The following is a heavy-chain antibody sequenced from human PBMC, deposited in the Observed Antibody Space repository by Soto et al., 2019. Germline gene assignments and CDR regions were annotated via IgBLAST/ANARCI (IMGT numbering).Heavy chain of an antibody. J-gene: IGHJ4*02. CDR2: VFNRGRT. CDR3: ARSDGAISYSSSFWFDY. D-gene: IGHD3-10*01. CDR1: GDTVSTGPNY. V-gene: IGHV4-61*01. Sequence: QVQLQESGPGLVKPSETLSLTCTVFGDTVSTGPNYWSWIRQSPGKGLEWIGYVFNRGRTNYNPSLRSRVTISADTSKNQCSLEMTSVTAADTAVYFCARSDGAISYSSSFWFDYWGQGTLVTVSA.